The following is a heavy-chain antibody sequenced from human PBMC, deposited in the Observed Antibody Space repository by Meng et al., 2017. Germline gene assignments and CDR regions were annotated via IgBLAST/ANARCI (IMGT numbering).Heavy chain of an antibody. J-gene: IGHJ5*02. Sequence: QVHLVQSGAEVEKPGAEVQGSREDSGYTFTSYTIHWVRQAPGQSLAWMGRIKSANGDAKYSQKFQGRLTLTRETSASTAYLELSSLTFEDTAVYYCARGTGSSWFDPWGQGTLVTVSS. D-gene: IGHD6-13*01. CDR1: GYTFTSYT. V-gene: IGHV1-3*01. CDR2: IKSANGDA. CDR3: ARGTGSSWFDP.